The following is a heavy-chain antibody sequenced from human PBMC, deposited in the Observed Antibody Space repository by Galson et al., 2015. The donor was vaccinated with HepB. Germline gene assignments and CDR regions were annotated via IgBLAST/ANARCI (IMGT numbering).Heavy chain of an antibody. D-gene: IGHD4/OR15-4a*01. V-gene: IGHV3-30-3*01. CDR3: ARDLTIAGDY. CDR1: GFTFSNYA. Sequence: SLRLSCAASGFTFSNYAMHWVRQAPGKGLEWVALISYDETYKYFADSVKGRFTISRDNSKNTLYLQMNSLRAEDTAVYYCARDLTIAGDYWGQGTLVTVSS. CDR2: ISYDETYK. J-gene: IGHJ4*02.